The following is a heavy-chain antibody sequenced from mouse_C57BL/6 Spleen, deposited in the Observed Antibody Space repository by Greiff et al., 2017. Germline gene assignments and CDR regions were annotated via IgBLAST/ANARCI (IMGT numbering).Heavy chain of an antibody. Sequence: EVQLVESGPELVKPGASVKIPCKASGYTFTDYNMDWVKQSHGKSLEWIGDINPNNGGTIYNQKFKGKATLTVDKSSSTAYMELRSLTSEDTAVYYCARGYYGSTLFDYWGQGTTLTVSS. D-gene: IGHD1-1*01. CDR3: ARGYYGSTLFDY. CDR1: GYTFTDYN. V-gene: IGHV1-18*01. CDR2: INPNNGGT. J-gene: IGHJ2*01.